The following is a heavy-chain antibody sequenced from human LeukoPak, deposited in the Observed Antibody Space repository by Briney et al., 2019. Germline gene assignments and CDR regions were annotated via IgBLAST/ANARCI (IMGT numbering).Heavy chain of an antibody. CDR2: IWYDGSNK. CDR1: GFTFSSYG. D-gene: IGHD5-18*01. CDR3: ARGYSYVSP. J-gene: IGHJ5*02. Sequence: GGSLRLSCAASGFTFSSYGMHGVRQAPGKGLEWVAVIWYDGSNKYYADSVKGRFTISRDNSKNTLYLQMSSLRAEDTAVYYCARGYSYVSPWGQGTLVTVSS. V-gene: IGHV3-33*01.